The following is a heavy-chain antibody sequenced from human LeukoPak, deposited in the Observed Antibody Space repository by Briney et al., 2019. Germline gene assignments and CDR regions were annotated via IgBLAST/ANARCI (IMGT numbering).Heavy chain of an antibody. V-gene: IGHV4-31*03. CDR3: ARGGRRRCSSTSCYGFDP. Sequence: SETLSLTCTVSGGSISSGGYYWSWIRQHPGKGLEWIGYIYYCGSTYYNPSLKSRVTISVDTSKNQFSLKLSSVTAADTAVYYCARGGRRRCSSTSCYGFDPWGQGTLVTVSS. CDR1: GGSISSGGYY. CDR2: IYYCGST. D-gene: IGHD2-2*01. J-gene: IGHJ5*02.